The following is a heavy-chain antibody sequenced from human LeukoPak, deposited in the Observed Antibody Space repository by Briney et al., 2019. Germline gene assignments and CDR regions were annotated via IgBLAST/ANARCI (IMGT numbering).Heavy chain of an antibody. CDR1: GGSISSHY. D-gene: IGHD3-10*01. CDR3: ARVLHRTYYYGSGVGNYYYMDV. V-gene: IGHV4-59*11. Sequence: PSETLSLTCTVSGGSISSHYWSWIRQPPGEGLEWIGYIYYGGSTNYNPSLKSRVTISVDTSKNQFSLKLSSVTAADTAVYYCARVLHRTYYYGSGVGNYYYMDVWGKGTTVTVPS. J-gene: IGHJ6*03. CDR2: IYYGGST.